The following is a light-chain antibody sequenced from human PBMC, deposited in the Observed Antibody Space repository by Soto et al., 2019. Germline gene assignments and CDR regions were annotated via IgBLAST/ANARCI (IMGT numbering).Light chain of an antibody. J-gene: IGLJ2*01. CDR3: SSYAGSSARVV. CDR1: SSDVGGYNY. V-gene: IGLV2-14*01. CDR2: EGT. Sequence: QSALTQPASVSGSPGQSITISCTGTSSDVGGYNYVSWYQQHPGKAPILMIYEGTKRPSEISDRFSGSESDTTASLIISGLQPEDEADYYCSSYAGSSARVVFGGGTKVTVL.